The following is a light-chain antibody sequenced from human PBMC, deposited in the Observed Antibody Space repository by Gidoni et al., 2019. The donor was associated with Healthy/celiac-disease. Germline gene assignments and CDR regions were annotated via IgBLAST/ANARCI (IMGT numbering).Light chain of an antibody. CDR2: YDS. J-gene: IGLJ2*01. V-gene: IGLV3-21*04. CDR1: NIGSKS. CDR3: QVWDSSSDHRVV. Sequence: SYVLTQPPSASVAPGKTARITRGGNNIGSKSVHWYQQKPGQAPVLVIYYDSDRPSGIPERFSGSNSGNTATLTISRVEAGDEADYYCQVWDSSSDHRVVFGGGTKLTVL.